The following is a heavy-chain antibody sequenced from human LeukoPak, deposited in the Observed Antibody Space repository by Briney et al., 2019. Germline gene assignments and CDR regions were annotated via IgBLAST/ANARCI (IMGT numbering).Heavy chain of an antibody. CDR2: ITTRSSYT. CDR1: GFTFTDYY. V-gene: IGHV3-11*06. Sequence: GGSLRLSCTASGFTFTDYYMSWIRLAPGKGLEWVSYITTRSSYTNYAGSVKGRFTISRDNSKNTLYLQMNSLRAEDTAVYYCAREIAEVGLDYWGQGTLVTVSS. J-gene: IGHJ4*02. D-gene: IGHD1-26*01. CDR3: AREIAEVGLDY.